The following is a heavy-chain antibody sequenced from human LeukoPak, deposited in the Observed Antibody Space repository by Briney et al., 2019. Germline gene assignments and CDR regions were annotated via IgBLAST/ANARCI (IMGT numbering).Heavy chain of an antibody. Sequence: GGSLRLSCAASGFIFSNYAMSWVRQAPGKGLEWVSVISNSDGSTYYADSVKGRFTISRDNSKSTLYLQVKSLGAEDTAVYYCASIGQQLAPFDYWGQGTLVTVSS. CDR3: ASIGQQLAPFDY. V-gene: IGHV3-23*01. D-gene: IGHD6-13*01. CDR2: ISNSDGST. J-gene: IGHJ4*02. CDR1: GFIFSNYA.